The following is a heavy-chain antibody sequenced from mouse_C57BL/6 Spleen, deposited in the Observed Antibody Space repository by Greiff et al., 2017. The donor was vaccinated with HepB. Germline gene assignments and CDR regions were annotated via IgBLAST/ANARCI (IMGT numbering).Heavy chain of an antibody. Sequence: VKLQQPGAELVRPGSSVKLSCKASGYTFTSYWMHWVKQRPIQGLEWIGNIDPSDSETHYNQKFKDKATLTVDKSSSTAYMQLSSLTSEDSAVYYCARGRWLLGYWGQGTTLTVSS. CDR1: GYTFTSYW. D-gene: IGHD2-3*01. CDR3: ARGRWLLGY. CDR2: IDPSDSET. J-gene: IGHJ2*01. V-gene: IGHV1-52*01.